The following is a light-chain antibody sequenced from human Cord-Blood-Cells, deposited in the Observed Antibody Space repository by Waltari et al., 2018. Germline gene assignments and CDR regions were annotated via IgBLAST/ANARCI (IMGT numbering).Light chain of an antibody. CDR1: QSVSSY. V-gene: IGKV3-11*01. CDR3: QQRSNWPPWT. Sequence: EIVLTQSPATLSLSPGERATFSCRASQSVSSYLAWYQQKPGQAPRLLIYDASNRATGISARFSGSGSGTDFTLTISSLEPEDFAVYYCQQRSNWPPWTFGQGTKVEIK. CDR2: DAS. J-gene: IGKJ1*01.